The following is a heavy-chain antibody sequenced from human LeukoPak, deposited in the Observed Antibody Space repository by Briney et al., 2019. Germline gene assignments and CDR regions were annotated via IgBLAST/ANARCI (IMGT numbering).Heavy chain of an antibody. J-gene: IGHJ4*02. CDR3: ARGGEFTYAGST. CDR2: IYYSGNT. Sequence: SETLSLTCTVSVGSISSYHWSWIRQPPGKGLEWIGYIYYSGNTNYNPSLKSRITTSVDTTKNQFSLNLTSVTAADTAVYYCARGGEFTYAGSTWGQGTLVTVSS. V-gene: IGHV4-59*01. CDR1: VGSISSYH. D-gene: IGHD2-2*01.